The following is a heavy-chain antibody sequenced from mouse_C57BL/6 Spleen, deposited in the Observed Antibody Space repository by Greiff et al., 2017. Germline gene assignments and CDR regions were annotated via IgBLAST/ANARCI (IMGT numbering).Heavy chain of an antibody. J-gene: IGHJ3*01. CDR2: INPNNGGT. V-gene: IGHV1-26*01. D-gene: IGHD2-2*01. CDR3: ARRMVTTGGFAY. Sequence: EVQLQQSGPELVKPGASVKISCKASGYTFTDYYMNWVKQSHGKSLEWMGDINPNNGGTSYNQKFKGKATLPVDKSSSTAYMELRSLTSEDSAVYYCARRMVTTGGFAYWGQGTLVTVSA. CDR1: GYTFTDYY.